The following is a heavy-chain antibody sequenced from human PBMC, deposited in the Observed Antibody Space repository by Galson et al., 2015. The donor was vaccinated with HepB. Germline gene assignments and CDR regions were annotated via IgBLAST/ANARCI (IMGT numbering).Heavy chain of an antibody. J-gene: IGHJ5*02. CDR3: ARSYRTDDSPRPNWFDP. D-gene: IGHD3-3*01. Sequence: ETLSLTCTVSGGSISSYYWSWIRQPPGKGLEWIGYIYYSGSTNYNPSLKSRVTISVDTSKNQFSLKLSSVTAADTAVYYCARSYRTDDSPRPNWFDPWGQETLVTVSS. CDR2: IYYSGST. V-gene: IGHV4-59*01. CDR1: GGSISSYY.